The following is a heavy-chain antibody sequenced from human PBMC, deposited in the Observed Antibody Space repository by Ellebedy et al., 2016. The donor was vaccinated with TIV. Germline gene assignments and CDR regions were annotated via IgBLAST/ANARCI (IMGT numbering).Heavy chain of an antibody. V-gene: IGHV3-23*01. Sequence: GESLKISCAASGFTFSGYAMSWVRQAPGKGLELVPGINNGGRTTSYADSVKGRFTISRDNSKRTVDLQMNSLRAEDTAVYFCAKERTPGDGYWVFDNWGQGTLVTVSS. CDR2: INNGGRTT. CDR1: GFTFSGYA. J-gene: IGHJ4*02. CDR3: AKERTPGDGYWVFDN. D-gene: IGHD5-18*01.